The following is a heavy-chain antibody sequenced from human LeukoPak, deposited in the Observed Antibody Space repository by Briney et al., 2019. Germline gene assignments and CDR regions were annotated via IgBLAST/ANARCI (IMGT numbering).Heavy chain of an antibody. CDR3: ARRAAAAPQHYYYMDV. D-gene: IGHD6-13*01. Sequence: GESLKISCKGSGYSFTSYWIGWVRQMPGKGLEWMGIIYPGDSDTRYSPSFQGQVTISADKSISTAYLQWSSLKASDTAMYYCARRAAAAPQHYYYMDVWGKGTTVTVSS. CDR2: IYPGDSDT. J-gene: IGHJ6*03. V-gene: IGHV5-51*01. CDR1: GYSFTSYW.